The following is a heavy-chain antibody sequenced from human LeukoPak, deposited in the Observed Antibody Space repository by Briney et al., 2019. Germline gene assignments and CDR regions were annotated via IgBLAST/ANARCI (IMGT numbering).Heavy chain of an antibody. CDR1: GGSFSGYY. D-gene: IGHD4-17*01. J-gene: IGHJ5*02. CDR3: ARRHTLGTVTRNWFDP. Sequence: SETLSLTCAVYGGSFSGYYWSWIRQPPGKGLEWIGEINHSGSTNYNPSLKSRVTISVDTSKNQFSLKLSSVTAADTAVYYCARRHTLGTVTRNWFDPWGQGTLVTVSS. CDR2: INHSGST. V-gene: IGHV4-34*01.